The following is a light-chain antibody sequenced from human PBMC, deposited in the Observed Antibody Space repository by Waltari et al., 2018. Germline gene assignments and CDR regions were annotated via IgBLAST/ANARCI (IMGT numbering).Light chain of an antibody. Sequence: QSALTQPASVSGSPGQSITISCTGIGSAIDGSDFVSWYQHHPGKAPQVIISDVTNRPSAISDRFSASKSANAASLTISGLQPEDECDYYCTSLTADGVVLFGGGTQVTVL. J-gene: IGLJ3*02. CDR3: TSLTADGVVL. CDR2: DVT. V-gene: IGLV2-14*03. CDR1: GSAIDGSDF.